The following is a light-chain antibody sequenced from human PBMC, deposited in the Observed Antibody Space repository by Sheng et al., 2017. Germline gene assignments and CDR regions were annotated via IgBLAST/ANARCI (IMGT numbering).Light chain of an antibody. CDR2: KAS. CDR3: QQYNSQPYT. J-gene: IGKJ2*01. CDR1: QSISNW. V-gene: IGKV1-5*01. Sequence: DIQLTQSPSTVIASVGDRVTITCRATQSISNWVAWYQQTPGKAPKVLISKASTLESGVPSRFSGSGSGTEFTLTISSLQPDDFATYYCQQYNSQPYTFGQGTKVEI.